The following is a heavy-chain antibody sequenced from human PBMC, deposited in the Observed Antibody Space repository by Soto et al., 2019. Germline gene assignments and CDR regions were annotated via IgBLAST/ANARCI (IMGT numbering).Heavy chain of an antibody. Sequence: GGSLSLSCAASGFTFSSYSMNWVRQAPGKGLEWVSYISSSSSTIYYADSVKGRFTISRDNAKNSLYLQMNSLRAEDTAVYYCARDRGSGSYYILDYWGQGTLVTVSS. D-gene: IGHD3-10*01. CDR1: GFTFSSYS. V-gene: IGHV3-48*01. CDR3: ARDRGSGSYYILDY. J-gene: IGHJ4*02. CDR2: ISSSSSTI.